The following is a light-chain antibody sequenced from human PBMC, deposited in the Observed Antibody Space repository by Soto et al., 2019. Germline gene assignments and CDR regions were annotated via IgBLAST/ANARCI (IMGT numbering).Light chain of an antibody. V-gene: IGKV3-20*01. CDR2: GTS. Sequence: VLTQSPATVSLSPGERAALSCRASQSVSSTYLAWYQQQPGQAPRLLMSGTSNRATGTPDRFSGSGSGTDFTLTISRLQAEDVAVYYCQQYYTSPLTFGGGTKVDI. CDR1: QSVSSTY. CDR3: QQYYTSPLT. J-gene: IGKJ4*01.